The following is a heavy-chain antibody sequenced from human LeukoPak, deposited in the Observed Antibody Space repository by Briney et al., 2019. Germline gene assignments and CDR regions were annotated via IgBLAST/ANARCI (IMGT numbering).Heavy chain of an antibody. J-gene: IGHJ4*02. CDR1: GGSISSYY. V-gene: IGHV4-59*01. CDR2: IYYSGST. Sequence: SETLSLTCTVSGGSISSYYWSWIRQPPGKGLEWIGYIYYSGSTNYNPSLKSRVTISVDTSKNQFSLKLSSVTAADTAVYYCARDPQVSYWGQGALVTVSS. D-gene: IGHD1-14*01. CDR3: ARDPQVSY.